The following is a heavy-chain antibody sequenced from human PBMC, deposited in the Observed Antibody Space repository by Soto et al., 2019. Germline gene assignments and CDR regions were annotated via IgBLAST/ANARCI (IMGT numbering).Heavy chain of an antibody. J-gene: IGHJ4*02. CDR1: GFSLTTDRVG. CDR2: IYWDDSK. CDR3: AHAYGGRSRY. V-gene: IGHV2-5*02. D-gene: IGHD1-26*01. Sequence: QITLKESGPTLVKPTQTLTLTCTFSGFSLTTDRVGVGWIRQPPGEALEWLAVIYWDDSKTYRPSLQSRLTITKDTAKIQVALTMTNMDSVDTATYYCAHAYGGRSRYWGQGTLVTVSS.